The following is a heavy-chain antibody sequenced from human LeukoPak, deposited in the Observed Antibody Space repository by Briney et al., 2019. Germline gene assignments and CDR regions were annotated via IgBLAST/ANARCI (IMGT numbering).Heavy chain of an antibody. Sequence: SSLKVSCEASGGTFSSYTISWVRQAPGEGLECMGRIIPILGIANYGQKFQGRVTSTADKSTNTAYMELSSLRSEDTAVYYCARDDRYYYDSSGYYFGWGQGTLVTVSS. CDR3: ARDDRYYYDSSGYYFG. CDR2: IIPILGIA. V-gene: IGHV1-69*04. CDR1: GGTFSSYT. D-gene: IGHD3-22*01. J-gene: IGHJ4*02.